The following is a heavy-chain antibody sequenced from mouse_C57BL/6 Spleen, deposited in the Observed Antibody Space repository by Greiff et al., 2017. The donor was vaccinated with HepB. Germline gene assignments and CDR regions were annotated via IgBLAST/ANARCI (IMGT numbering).Heavy chain of an antibody. D-gene: IGHD2-1*01. CDR1: GYTFTDYN. J-gene: IGHJ2*01. Sequence: VQLQQSGPELVKPGASVKMSCKASGYTFTDYNMHWVKQSHGKSLEWIGYINPNNGGTSYNQKFKGKATLTVNKSSSTAYMELRSLTSEDSAVYYCAKPHYGNYLWDYWGQGTTLTASS. CDR3: AKPHYGNYLWDY. CDR2: INPNNGGT. V-gene: IGHV1-22*01.